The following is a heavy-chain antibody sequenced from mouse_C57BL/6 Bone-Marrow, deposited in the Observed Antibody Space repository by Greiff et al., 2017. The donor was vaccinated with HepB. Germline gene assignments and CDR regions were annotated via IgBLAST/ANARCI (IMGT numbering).Heavy chain of an antibody. V-gene: IGHV5-6*01. CDR2: ISSGGSYT. CDR1: GFTFSSYG. CDR3: ARPLITTVVAGFDY. D-gene: IGHD1-1*01. J-gene: IGHJ2*01. Sequence: EVKVVESGGDLVKPGGSLKLSCAASGFTFSSYGMSWVRQTPDKRLEWVATISSGGSYTYYPDSVKGRFTISRDNAKNTLYLQMSSLKSEDTAMYYCARPLITTVVAGFDYWGQGTTLTVSS.